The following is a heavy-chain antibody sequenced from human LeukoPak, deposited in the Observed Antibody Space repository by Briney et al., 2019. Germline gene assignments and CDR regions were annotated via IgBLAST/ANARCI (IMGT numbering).Heavy chain of an antibody. CDR3: ARQSYSSGWYSGRDAFDI. CDR1: GGSISSYY. J-gene: IGHJ3*02. V-gene: IGHV4-59*12. CDR2: IYYSGNS. Sequence: PSETLSLTCTVSGGSISSYYWSWIRQPPGKGLEWIGYIYYSGNSNYNPSLKSRVTISVDTSKNQFSLKLSSVTAADTAVYYCARQSYSSGWYSGRDAFDIWGQGTMVTVSS. D-gene: IGHD6-19*01.